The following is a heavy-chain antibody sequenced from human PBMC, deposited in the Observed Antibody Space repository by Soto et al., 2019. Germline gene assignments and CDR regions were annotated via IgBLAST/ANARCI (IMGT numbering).Heavy chain of an antibody. V-gene: IGHV4-34*01. CDR1: GGSFSGTY. J-gene: IGHJ5*02. CDR2: INHSGST. CDR3: ARGRAADIVVVVAAHNWLDP. D-gene: IGHD2-15*01. Sequence: PADTLSLTCAVYGGSFSGTYWSWIRQPPGKGLEWIGEINHSGSTNYNPSLKSRVTISVDTSKNQFSLKLSSVTAADTAVYYCARGRAADIVVVVAAHNWLDPGGQGTLVT.